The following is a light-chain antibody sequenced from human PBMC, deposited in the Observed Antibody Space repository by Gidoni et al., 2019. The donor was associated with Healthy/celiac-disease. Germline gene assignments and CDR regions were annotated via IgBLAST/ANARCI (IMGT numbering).Light chain of an antibody. CDR3: SSYTSSSTPYWV. J-gene: IGLJ3*02. V-gene: IGLV2-14*03. Sequence: QSALTQTASVSGSPGQSITISCTGTSSDVGGYNYVSWYQQRPGNAPKLLIYDVSNRPSGVSNRFSGSKSGNTASLTISGLQAEDEADYYCSSYTSSSTPYWVFGGGTKLTVL. CDR2: DVS. CDR1: SSDVGGYNY.